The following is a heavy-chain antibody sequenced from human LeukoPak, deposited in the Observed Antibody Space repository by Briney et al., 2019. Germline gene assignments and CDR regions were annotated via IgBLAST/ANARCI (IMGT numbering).Heavy chain of an antibody. J-gene: IGHJ4*02. CDR3: ASPFDYYDSSGYNWGY. D-gene: IGHD3-22*01. Sequence: SETLSLTCTVSGGSISSSSYYWGWIRQPPGKGLEWIGSIYYSGSTYYNPSLKSRVTISVDTSKNQFSLKLSSVPAADTAVYYCASPFDYYDSSGYNWGYWGQGTLVTVSS. V-gene: IGHV4-39*01. CDR1: GGSISSSSYY. CDR2: IYYSGST.